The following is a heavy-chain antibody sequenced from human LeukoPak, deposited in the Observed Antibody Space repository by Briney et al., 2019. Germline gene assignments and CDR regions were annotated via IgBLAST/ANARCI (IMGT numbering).Heavy chain of an antibody. CDR3: AGGRAAGPPPLFDY. V-gene: IGHV4-34*01. Sequence: SETLSLTCAVYGGSFSGYYWSWIRQPPGKGLEWIGEINHSGSTNYNPSLKSRVTISVDTSKNQFSLKLSSVTAADTAVYYCAGGRAAGPPPLFDYWGQGTLVTVSS. D-gene: IGHD6-13*01. CDR2: INHSGST. J-gene: IGHJ4*02. CDR1: GGSFSGYY.